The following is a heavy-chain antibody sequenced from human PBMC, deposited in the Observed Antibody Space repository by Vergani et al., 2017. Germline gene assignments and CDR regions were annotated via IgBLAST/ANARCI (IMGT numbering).Heavy chain of an antibody. J-gene: IGHJ4*02. CDR1: GYSFNNYW. CDR3: ARLYLRDISGSKYFDY. D-gene: IGHD1-26*01. CDR2: IHPADSDT. Sequence: EVQLVQSGAEVKKPGKSLKISCQISGYSFNNYWIGWVRQMPGKGLEWMGIIHPADSDTRYSPSFQGQVTISVDKSISTAYLQRSSLRASDSAMYYCARLYLRDISGSKYFDYWGQGTLVTVSS. V-gene: IGHV5-51*01.